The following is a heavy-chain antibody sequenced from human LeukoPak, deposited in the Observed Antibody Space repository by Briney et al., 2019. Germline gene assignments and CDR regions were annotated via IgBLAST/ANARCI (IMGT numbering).Heavy chain of an antibody. CDR2: INPNSGGT. CDR1: GYTFTGYY. CDR3: ARSLAGSYSFDY. Sequence: GASVKVSSKASGYTFTGYYIHWVRQAPGQGLEWMGWINPNSGGTNYAQKFQGRVTMTSDTSISTAYMELSRLRSDDTAVYYCARSLAGSYSFDYWGQGTLVTVSS. J-gene: IGHJ4*02. D-gene: IGHD1-26*01. V-gene: IGHV1-2*02.